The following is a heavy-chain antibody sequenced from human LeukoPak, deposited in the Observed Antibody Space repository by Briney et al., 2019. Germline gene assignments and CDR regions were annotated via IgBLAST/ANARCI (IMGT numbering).Heavy chain of an antibody. Sequence: ASVKVSCKASGYTFTSYGISWVRQAPGQGLEWMGWISGYNGNTNYAQKFQGRVSMTTHTSTSTAYMELRSLRSDDTAVYYCATGIAVAGTGDYWGQGTLVTVSS. D-gene: IGHD6-19*01. V-gene: IGHV1-18*01. CDR1: GYTFTSYG. J-gene: IGHJ4*02. CDR2: ISGYNGNT. CDR3: ATGIAVAGTGDY.